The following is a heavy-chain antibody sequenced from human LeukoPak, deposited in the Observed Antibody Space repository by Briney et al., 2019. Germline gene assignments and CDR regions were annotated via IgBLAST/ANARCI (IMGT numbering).Heavy chain of an antibody. D-gene: IGHD1-1*01. V-gene: IGHV4-39*01. Sequence: SETLSLTCTVSGGSISSSGYCWSWIRQPPGKGLEWIATICYSGSTYYNPSLKSRVTISADTSKNQFSLKVSSVPAADTAVYYCARLNLSTTAKNYLDYWGQGALVTVSS. CDR3: ARLNLSTTAKNYLDY. CDR1: GGSISSSGYC. J-gene: IGHJ4*02. CDR2: ICYSGST.